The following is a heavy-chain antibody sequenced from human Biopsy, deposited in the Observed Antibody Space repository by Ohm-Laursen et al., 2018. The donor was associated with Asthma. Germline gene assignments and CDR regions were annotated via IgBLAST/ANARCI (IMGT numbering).Heavy chain of an antibody. Sequence: GSSVKVSCKISGYSLTDLSMHWVRRAPGQGLEWMGGHDHEEGGTVNAWRFQGRVTMTEDTSTDTAYMELSSLSSDDTAVYYCASDFPKDYVRYNFQFWGQGTLVTVSS. CDR1: GYSLTDLS. CDR2: HDHEEGGT. D-gene: IGHD4-17*01. J-gene: IGHJ4*02. CDR3: ASDFPKDYVRYNFQF. V-gene: IGHV1-24*01.